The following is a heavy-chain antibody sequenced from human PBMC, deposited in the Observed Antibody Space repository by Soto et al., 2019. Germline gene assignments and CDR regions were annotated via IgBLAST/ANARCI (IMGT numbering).Heavy chain of an antibody. CDR2: ISGSGASP. V-gene: IGHV3-23*01. J-gene: IGHJ4*02. D-gene: IGHD2-2*01. CDR1: GFTLSSYT. CDR3: ARASTSCYGRFDY. Sequence: GGSLRLSCAASGFTLSSYTMSWVRRAPGKGLEWVSAISGSGASPSYADSVQGRFTISRDNPKRTLYLQMNNLRADDTAVYYCARASTSCYGRFDYWGQGTLVTVSS.